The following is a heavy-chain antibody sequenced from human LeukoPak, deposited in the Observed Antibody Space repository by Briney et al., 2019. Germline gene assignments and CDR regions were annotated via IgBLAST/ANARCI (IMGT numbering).Heavy chain of an antibody. CDR3: ARGFMVRGVIRNNWFDP. V-gene: IGHV1-2*02. D-gene: IGHD3-10*01. J-gene: IGHJ5*02. CDR1: GYTFTGYY. Sequence: ASVKVSCKASGYTFTGYYMHWVRQAPGQGLEWMGWINPNSGGTNYAQKFQGTVTMTRDTSISTAYMELSRLRSDDTAVYYCARGFMVRGVIRNNWFDPWGQGTLVTVSS. CDR2: INPNSGGT.